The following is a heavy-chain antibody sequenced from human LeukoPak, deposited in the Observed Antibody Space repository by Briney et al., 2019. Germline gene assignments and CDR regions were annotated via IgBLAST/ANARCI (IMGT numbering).Heavy chain of an antibody. J-gene: IGHJ4*02. CDR3: AKDMAAYYYASGNIDY. CDR2: ISWDGGGT. Sequence: GGSLRLSCAASGFTFDDYAMHWVRQAPGKGLEWVSLISWDGGGTYYADSVKGRFSISRDNSKNSLYLQMNSLRAEDTALYYCAKDMAAYYYASGNIDYWGQGTLVTVSS. D-gene: IGHD3-10*01. V-gene: IGHV3-43D*03. CDR1: GFTFDDYA.